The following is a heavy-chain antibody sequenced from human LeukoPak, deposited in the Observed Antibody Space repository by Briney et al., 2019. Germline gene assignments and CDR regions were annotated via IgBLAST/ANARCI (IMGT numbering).Heavy chain of an antibody. J-gene: IGHJ4*02. CDR1: GFTFSSYG. CDR2: ISYDGSNK. CDR3: AKGLSATAIISADY. V-gene: IGHV3-30*18. D-gene: IGHD5-18*01. Sequence: GGSLRLSCAASGFTFSSYGMHWVRQAPGKGLEWVAVISYDGSNKYYADSVKGRFTIFRDNSKNTLYLQMNSLRVEDTAVYYCAKGLSATAIISADYWGQGTLVTVSS.